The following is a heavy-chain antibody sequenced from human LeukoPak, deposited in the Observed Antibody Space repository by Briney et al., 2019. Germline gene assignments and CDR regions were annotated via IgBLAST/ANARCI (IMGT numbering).Heavy chain of an antibody. J-gene: IGHJ4*02. V-gene: IGHV3-9*01. CDR3: AKDNRRHYTSGPNPDSLH. D-gene: IGHD6-19*01. Sequence: GGSLRLSCAGSGFIFNNYAMHWVRQPPGKGLEWVSGISWNSGSIDYADSVKGRFTISRDNAKNSLYLQMNSLRVEDAAFYYCAKDNRRHYTSGPNPDSLHWGQGALVTVSS. CDR2: ISWNSGSI. CDR1: GFIFNNYA.